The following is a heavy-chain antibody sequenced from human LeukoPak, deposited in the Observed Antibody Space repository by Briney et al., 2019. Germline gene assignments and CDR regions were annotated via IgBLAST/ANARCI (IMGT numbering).Heavy chain of an antibody. CDR3: ARGPKWFDP. CDR1: GFTFSSNW. J-gene: IGHJ5*02. V-gene: IGHV3-74*01. Sequence: PGGSLTLSCAASGFTFSSNWMHWVRQPPGKGLVWVSRINSDGSSTNYADSVKGRFTISRDNAENTLYLQMNSLRADDTAVYYCARGPKWFDPWGQGTLVTVSA. CDR2: INSDGSST.